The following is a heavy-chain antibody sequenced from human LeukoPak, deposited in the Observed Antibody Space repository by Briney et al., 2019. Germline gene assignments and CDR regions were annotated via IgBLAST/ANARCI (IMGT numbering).Heavy chain of an antibody. D-gene: IGHD3-16*01. CDR1: GFTFSSYW. CDR3: ARDPTGGSYGYQVGWFDP. J-gene: IGHJ5*02. V-gene: IGHV3-7*03. Sequence: GGSLRLSCAASGFTFSSYWMSWVRQAPGKGLEWVANIKQDGSEKYYVDSVKGRFTISRDNAKNSLYLQMNSLRAEDTAMYFCARDPTGGSYGYQVGWFDPWGQGTLVTVSS. CDR2: IKQDGSEK.